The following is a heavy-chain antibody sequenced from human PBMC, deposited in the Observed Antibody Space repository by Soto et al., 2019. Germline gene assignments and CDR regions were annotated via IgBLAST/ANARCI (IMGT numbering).Heavy chain of an antibody. V-gene: IGHV4-31*03. J-gene: IGHJ6*02. D-gene: IGHD2-21*02. Sequence: QVQLQESGPGLVKPSQTLSLTYTVSGGSISSGGYYWSWIRQHPGKGLEWIGCIYYSGSTYYNPSIKSRVTISVETSMTAADTAVYYSARVCGGDCHHGMDVWGQGTTVTVSS. CDR1: GGSISSGGYY. CDR2: IYYSGST. CDR3: ARVCGGDCHHGMDV.